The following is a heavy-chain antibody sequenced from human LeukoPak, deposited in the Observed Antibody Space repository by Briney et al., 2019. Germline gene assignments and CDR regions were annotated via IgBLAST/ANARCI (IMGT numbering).Heavy chain of an antibody. CDR2: ISGSGGNT. J-gene: IGHJ4*02. Sequence: GGSLRLSCAASGFTFSSYAMSWVRQSPGKGLEWVSAISGSGGNTYSADSVKGRCTISRDKSLQTLFLHMNSLRAEDTAVYYCARGMSATSGYLELEYWGQGALVTVST. CDR3: ARGMSATSGYLELEY. V-gene: IGHV3-23*01. CDR1: GFTFSSYA. D-gene: IGHD3-22*01.